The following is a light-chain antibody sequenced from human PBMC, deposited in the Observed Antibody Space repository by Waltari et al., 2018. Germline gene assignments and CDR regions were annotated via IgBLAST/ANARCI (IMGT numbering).Light chain of an antibody. V-gene: IGKV3-20*01. Sequence: EIVLTQSPGTLSLSPGERATLSCRASQTVSSISFTWYQQKPGQAPRLLIYGTSNRAIGIPDRFSGSGSGTDFTLTISRLEPEDFAVYYCQQYYSTRTFGQGTKVEIK. CDR1: QTVSSIS. CDR3: QQYYSTRT. CDR2: GTS. J-gene: IGKJ1*01.